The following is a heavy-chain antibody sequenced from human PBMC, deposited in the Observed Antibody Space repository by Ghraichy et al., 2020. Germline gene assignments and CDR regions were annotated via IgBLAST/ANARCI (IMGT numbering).Heavy chain of an antibody. D-gene: IGHD2-2*01. CDR2: INHSGST. Sequence: SETLSLTCAVYGGSFSGYYWSWIRQPPGKGLEWIGEINHSGSTNYNPSLKSRVTISVDTSKNQFSLKLSSVTAADTAVYYCARELGYCSSTSCLGAFDIWGQGTMVTVSS. CDR3: ARELGYCSSTSCLGAFDI. CDR1: GGSFSGYY. V-gene: IGHV4-34*01. J-gene: IGHJ3*02.